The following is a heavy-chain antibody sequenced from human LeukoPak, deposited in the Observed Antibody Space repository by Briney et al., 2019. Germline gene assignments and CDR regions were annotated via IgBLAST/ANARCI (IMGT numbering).Heavy chain of an antibody. CDR1: GFTFNRYG. V-gene: IGHV3-30*18. CDR2: ISFDGKIS. Sequence: GGSLRLSCAASGFTFNRYGMHWVRQAPGKGLEWVAVISFDGKISYYADSVKGRFIISRDNSKNTLDLQMNSLRPEDTAGYYCAKELSATPRAAVQAGDAFDVWGQGTMVTVSS. CDR3: AKELSATPRAAVQAGDAFDV. J-gene: IGHJ3*01. D-gene: IGHD6-13*01.